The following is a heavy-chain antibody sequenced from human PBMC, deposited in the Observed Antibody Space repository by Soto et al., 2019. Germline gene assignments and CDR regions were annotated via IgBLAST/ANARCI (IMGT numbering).Heavy chain of an antibody. CDR3: ARGAAGH. Sequence: EVQLVESGGQLVQPGGSLRLSCAASGFTFSSNSMNWVRQAPGKGLEWVSYISDSSTTIYYADSVKGRFTISRDNAKNSLYLQMNSLRVEDTAVYYCARGAAGHWGQGTLVTVSS. J-gene: IGHJ4*02. CDR2: ISDSSTTI. V-gene: IGHV3-48*01. CDR1: GFTFSSNS. D-gene: IGHD3-16*01.